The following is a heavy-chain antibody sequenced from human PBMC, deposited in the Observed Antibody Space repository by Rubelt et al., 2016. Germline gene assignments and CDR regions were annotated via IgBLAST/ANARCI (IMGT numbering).Heavy chain of an antibody. D-gene: IGHD3-16*01. CDR2: IKQDGSEK. V-gene: IGHV3-7*03. J-gene: IGHJ4*02. Sequence: LQLQESGPGLVKPSETLSLTCTISGDSISSSSHYWGWIRQPPGKGLEWLANIKQDGSEKYYVDSVKGRFTISRDNAKNSLYLKMNSLRAEDTAVYYCARDAGGLEDYFDYWGQGTLVTVSS. CDR3: ARDAGGLEDYFDY. CDR1: GDSISSSSHY.